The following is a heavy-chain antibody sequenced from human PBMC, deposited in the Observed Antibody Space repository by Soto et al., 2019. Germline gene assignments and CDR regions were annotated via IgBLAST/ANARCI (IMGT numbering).Heavy chain of an antibody. CDR3: AREAGVVMITTLCDY. Sequence: QVQLVQSGAEVKKPGASVKVSCKASGYTFTSYGISWVRQAPGQGLEWMGWISAYNGNTNYAQKLQGRVTMTTDTSTSKDYIELRSLRSDDTAVYYCAREAGVVMITTLCDYWGQGTLVTVSS. CDR2: ISAYNGNT. V-gene: IGHV1-18*01. D-gene: IGHD3-3*01. J-gene: IGHJ4*02. CDR1: GYTFTSYG.